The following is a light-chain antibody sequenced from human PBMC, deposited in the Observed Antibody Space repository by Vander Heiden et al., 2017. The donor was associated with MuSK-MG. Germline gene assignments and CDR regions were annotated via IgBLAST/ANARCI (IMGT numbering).Light chain of an antibody. CDR2: GKN. CDR1: SLRSYY. V-gene: IGLV3-19*01. Sequence: SSELTQDPAVSVALGQTVRITCQGDSLRSYYASWYQQKPGQAPVLVIYGKNNRPSGIPDRFSGSSSGNTASLTITGAQAEDEADDYCNSRDSSGNHWVFGGGTKLTVL. J-gene: IGLJ2*01. CDR3: NSRDSSGNHWV.